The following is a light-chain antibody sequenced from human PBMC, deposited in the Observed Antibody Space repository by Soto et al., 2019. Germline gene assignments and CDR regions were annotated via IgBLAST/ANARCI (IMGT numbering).Light chain of an antibody. CDR3: QQTYGTPIT. J-gene: IGKJ5*01. CDR1: QSISRF. Sequence: EIQMSQSPSSLSAFVGDKVTVTCRASQSISRFLNWYQHKPGEAPNLLIYAASNLQSGVPSRFSGSGSGTDFTLTISSLQPEDFATYYCQQTYGTPITFGQGTRLE. V-gene: IGKV1-39*01. CDR2: AAS.